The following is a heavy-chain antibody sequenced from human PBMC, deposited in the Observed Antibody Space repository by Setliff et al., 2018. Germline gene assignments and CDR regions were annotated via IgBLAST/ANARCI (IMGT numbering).Heavy chain of an antibody. D-gene: IGHD6-19*01. CDR3: ARDAGGTISIAVFDY. J-gene: IGHJ4*02. CDR2: ISGHNGDT. Sequence: ASVKVSCKTSGYPFTNYGLSWVRQAPGQGLEWMGWISGHNGDTKLAQNFQGRVTITTDESTSTAYMELSSLRSEDTAVYYCARDAGGTISIAVFDYWGQGTLVTSPQ. V-gene: IGHV1-18*01. CDR1: GYPFTNYG.